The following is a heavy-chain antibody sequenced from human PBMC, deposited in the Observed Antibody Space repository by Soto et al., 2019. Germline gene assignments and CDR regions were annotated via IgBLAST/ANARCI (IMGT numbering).Heavy chain of an antibody. CDR1: GFSLDEYG. CDR2: MHRNGNST. Sequence: EVQLVESGGGVVRPGGSLRLACVVSGFSLDEYGMSWVRQAPGKGPEWVSGMHRNGNSTGYADSVKGRFTISRGDAKNSLYLQMNSLRAEDTAFYYCARDHRWGYEYGDYGDSWGHGTLVTVSS. J-gene: IGHJ5*01. CDR3: ARDHRWGYEYGDYGDS. V-gene: IGHV3-20*04. D-gene: IGHD4-17*01.